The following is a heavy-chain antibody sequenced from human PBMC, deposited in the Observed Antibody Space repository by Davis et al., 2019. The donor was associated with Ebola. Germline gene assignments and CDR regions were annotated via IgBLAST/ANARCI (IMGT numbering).Heavy chain of an antibody. D-gene: IGHD6-6*01. V-gene: IGHV1-69*13. CDR1: GYNFISYG. J-gene: IGHJ6*02. Sequence: SVKVSCKPSGYNFISYGISWVRQAPGQGLEWMGGIIPIFGTANYAQKFQGRVTITADESTSTAYMELSSLRSEDTAVYYCARGSSSTYYYYYGMDVWGQGTTVTVSS. CDR3: ARGSSSTYYYYYGMDV. CDR2: IIPIFGTA.